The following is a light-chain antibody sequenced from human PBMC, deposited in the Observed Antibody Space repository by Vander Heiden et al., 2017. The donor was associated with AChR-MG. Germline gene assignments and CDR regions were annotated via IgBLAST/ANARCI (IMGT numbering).Light chain of an antibody. CDR3: QQYGSSPWT. V-gene: IGKV3-20*01. CDR1: QRVSSNY. J-gene: IGKJ1*01. Sequence: EIVLTHSPGPLSLSPGERATLACRTSQRVSSNYLAWYQQKPGQAPRLLIYGASSRATGIPDRFRGSGSGTDFTLSISRLEPEDFAIYYCQQYGSSPWTFGQGTKVEIK. CDR2: GAS.